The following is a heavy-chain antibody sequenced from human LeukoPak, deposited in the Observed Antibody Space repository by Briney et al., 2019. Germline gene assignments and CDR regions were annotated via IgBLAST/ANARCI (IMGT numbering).Heavy chain of an antibody. V-gene: IGHV3-30*02. CDR1: GFTFSSYG. D-gene: IGHD3-16*02. J-gene: IGHJ4*02. Sequence: GGSLRLSCAASGFTFSSYGMHWVRQAPGKGLEWVAFMRYDGSNKYYADSVKGRFTISRDNSKNTLYLQMNSLRAEDTAVYYCARGRRNMITFGGVIAPPDDYWGQGTLVTVSS. CDR3: ARGRRNMITFGGVIAPPDDY. CDR2: MRYDGSNK.